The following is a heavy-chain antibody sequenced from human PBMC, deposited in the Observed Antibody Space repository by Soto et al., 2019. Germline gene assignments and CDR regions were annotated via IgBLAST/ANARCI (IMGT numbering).Heavy chain of an antibody. V-gene: IGHV4-34*01. Sequence: SETLSLTCAVYGGSFSGYYWSWIRQPPGKGLEWIGEINHSGSTNYNPSLKSRVTISVDTSKNQFSLKLSSVTAADTAVYYCARGRPDTYYDFWSGYCPFDYWGQGTLVTVS. CDR1: GGSFSGYY. CDR2: INHSGST. D-gene: IGHD3-3*01. CDR3: ARGRPDTYYDFWSGYCPFDY. J-gene: IGHJ4*02.